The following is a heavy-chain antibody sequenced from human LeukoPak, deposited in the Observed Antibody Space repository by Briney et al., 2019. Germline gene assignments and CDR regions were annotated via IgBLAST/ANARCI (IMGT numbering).Heavy chain of an antibody. J-gene: IGHJ3*02. V-gene: IGHV3-64*01. CDR3: AREGQQWLVHAFDI. D-gene: IGHD6-19*01. CDR2: ISSNGDST. CDR1: GFTFSSYA. Sequence: GGSLRLSCAASGFTFSSYAMHWVRQAPGKGLEYVSAISSNGDSTYYANSVKGRFTISRDNSKNTLYLQMGSLRAEDMAVYYCAREGQQWLVHAFDIWGQGTMVTVSS.